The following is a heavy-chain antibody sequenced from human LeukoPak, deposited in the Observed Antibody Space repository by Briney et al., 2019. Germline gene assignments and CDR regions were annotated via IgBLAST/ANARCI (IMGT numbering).Heavy chain of an antibody. Sequence: PSETLSLTCAVYGGSFSGYYWSWIRQPPGKGLEWIGEINHSGSTNYNPSLKSRVTISVDTSKNQFSLKLSPVTAADTAVYYCARLSSLSIAVAGPSDAFDIWGQGTMVTVSS. CDR1: GGSFSGYY. V-gene: IGHV4-34*01. CDR3: ARLSSLSIAVAGPSDAFDI. J-gene: IGHJ3*02. D-gene: IGHD6-19*01. CDR2: INHSGST.